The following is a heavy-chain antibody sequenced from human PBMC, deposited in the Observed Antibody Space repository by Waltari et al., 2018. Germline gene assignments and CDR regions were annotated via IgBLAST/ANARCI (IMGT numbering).Heavy chain of an antibody. J-gene: IGHJ2*01. V-gene: IGHV3-74*01. CDR1: GFTFSSYW. D-gene: IGHD3-3*01. CDR2: INSDGSST. CDR3: ARGHDFWSGYSYWYFDL. Sequence: EVQLVESGGGLVQPGGSLRLSCAASGFTFSSYWMHWVRQAPGKGLVWVSRINSDGSSTSYSDSVKGRFTSSRDNAKNTLYLQMNSLRAEDTAVYYCARGHDFWSGYSYWYFDLWGRGTLVTVSS.